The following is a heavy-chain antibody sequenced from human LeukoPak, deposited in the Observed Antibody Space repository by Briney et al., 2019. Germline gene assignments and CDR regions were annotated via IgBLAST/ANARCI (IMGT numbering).Heavy chain of an antibody. D-gene: IGHD1-14*01. J-gene: IGHJ4*02. Sequence: ASVKVSCKASGYTFTSYDINWVRQATGQGLEWMGWMSPNSGNTGYAQKFQGRVTMARNTSISTAYMELSSLRSEDTAVYYCAKGAGFAEPLPEYWGQGTLLTVSS. V-gene: IGHV1-8*01. CDR3: AKGAGFAEPLPEY. CDR1: GYTFTSYD. CDR2: MSPNSGNT.